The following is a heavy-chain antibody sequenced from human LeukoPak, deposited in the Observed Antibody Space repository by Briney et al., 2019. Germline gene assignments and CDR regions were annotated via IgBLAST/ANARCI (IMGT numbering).Heavy chain of an antibody. Sequence: HGESLKISCKGSGYSFTSYWIGWVRQMPGKGLEWMGIIYPGDSDTRYSPSFQGQVTISADKSISTAYLQWSSLKASDTATYYCARIYYYDSSGYYQAFDYWGQGTLVTVSS. J-gene: IGHJ4*02. CDR3: ARIYYYDSSGYYQAFDY. CDR1: GYSFTSYW. V-gene: IGHV5-51*01. D-gene: IGHD3-22*01. CDR2: IYPGDSDT.